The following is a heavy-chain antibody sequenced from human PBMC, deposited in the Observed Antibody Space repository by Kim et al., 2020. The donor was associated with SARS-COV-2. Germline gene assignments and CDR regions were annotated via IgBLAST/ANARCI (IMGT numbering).Heavy chain of an antibody. V-gene: IGHV3-30*18. CDR1: GFTFSSYG. J-gene: IGHJ3*02. Sequence: GGSLRLSCAASGFTFSSYGMHWVRQAPGKGLEWVAVISYDGSNKYYAPSLKGGFTLSRENSKNTLNLQMTSLRAEDTAVYSCPKDFLGIVAPIGNAFD. CDR3: PKDFLGIVAPIGNAFD. CDR2: ISYDGSNK. D-gene: IGHD5-12*01.